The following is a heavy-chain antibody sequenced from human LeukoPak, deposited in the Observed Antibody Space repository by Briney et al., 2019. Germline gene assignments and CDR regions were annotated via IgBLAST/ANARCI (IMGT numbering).Heavy chain of an antibody. J-gene: IGHJ4*02. CDR1: GFTFSSYS. CDR3: ARGIEYSSSSDY. Sequence: GGSLRLSCAASGFTFSSYSMNWVRQAPGKGLEWASSISSSSSYIYYADSVKGRFTISRDNAKNSLYPQMNSLRAEDTAVYYCARGIEYSSSSDYWGQGTLVTVSS. CDR2: ISSSSSYI. D-gene: IGHD6-6*01. V-gene: IGHV3-21*01.